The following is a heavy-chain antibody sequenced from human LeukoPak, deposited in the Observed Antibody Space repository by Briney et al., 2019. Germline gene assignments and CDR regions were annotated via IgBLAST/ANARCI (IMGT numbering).Heavy chain of an antibody. CDR2: FDPEDGET. CDR1: GYTLTELS. V-gene: IGHV1-24*01. D-gene: IGHD1-26*01. CDR3: ATDIPGPYSGSYYVFHYFDY. J-gene: IGHJ4*03. Sequence: ASVKVSCKVSGYTLTELSMHWVRQAPGKGLEWMGGFDPEDGETIYAQKFQGRVTMTEDTSTDTAYMELSSLRSEDTAVYYCATDIPGPYSGSYYVFHYFDYWGQGTTVTVSS.